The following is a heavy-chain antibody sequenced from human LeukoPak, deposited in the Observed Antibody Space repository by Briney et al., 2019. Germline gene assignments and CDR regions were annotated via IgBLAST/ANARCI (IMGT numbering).Heavy chain of an antibody. V-gene: IGHV1-24*01. Sequence: ASVKVSCKVSGYTLTELSMHWVRQAPGKGLEWMGGFDPEDGETIYAQKFQGRVTMTTDTSTSTAYMELRSLRSDDTAVYYCARDQGSSWYPYYYYYGMDVWGQGTTVTVSS. D-gene: IGHD6-13*01. J-gene: IGHJ6*02. CDR1: GYTLTELS. CDR3: ARDQGSSWYPYYYYYGMDV. CDR2: FDPEDGET.